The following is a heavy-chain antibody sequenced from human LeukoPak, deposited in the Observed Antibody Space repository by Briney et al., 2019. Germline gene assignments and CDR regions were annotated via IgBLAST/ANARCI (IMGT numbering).Heavy chain of an antibody. CDR3: AKGLLGNSQRGYFDY. Sequence: GGSLRLSCAASGFTFSSYAMSWVRQAPGKGLEWVSGILGSGGSTFFADSLKGRFTVSRDNSKNTLYLQMNSLRTEDTAVYFCAKGLLGNSQRGYFDYWGQGTLVTVSS. CDR2: ILGSGGST. J-gene: IGHJ4*02. D-gene: IGHD4-23*01. V-gene: IGHV3-23*01. CDR1: GFTFSSYA.